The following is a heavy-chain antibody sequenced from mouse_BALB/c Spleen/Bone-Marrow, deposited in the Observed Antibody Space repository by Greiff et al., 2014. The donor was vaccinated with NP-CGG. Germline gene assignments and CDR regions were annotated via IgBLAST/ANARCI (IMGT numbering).Heavy chain of an antibody. CDR1: GYAFSSYW. CDR2: IYPGDGDT. Sequence: LVESXAELVRPGSSVKISCKASGYAFSSYWMNWVKQRPGQGLEWIGQIYPGDGDTNYNGKFKGKATLTADKSSSTAYMQLSSLTSEDSAVYFCARQYGNYFDYWGQGTTLTVSS. D-gene: IGHD2-10*02. V-gene: IGHV1-80*01. CDR3: ARQYGNYFDY. J-gene: IGHJ2*01.